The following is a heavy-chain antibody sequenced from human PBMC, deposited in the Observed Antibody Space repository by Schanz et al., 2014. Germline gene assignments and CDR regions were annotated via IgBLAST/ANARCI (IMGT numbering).Heavy chain of an antibody. CDR2: IGTSGGT. V-gene: IGHV3-21*01. Sequence: EVQLVESGGGLVQPGGSLRLSCAASGLIFSNYVMSWVRQAPGKGLEWVSTIGTSGGTNYAESVKGRFTISRDNAKNSLYLQMNGLRAEDTAVYYCARVALPGYSSPRDAFDIWGQGTWVTVSS. D-gene: IGHD5-18*01. CDR3: ARVALPGYSSPRDAFDI. CDR1: GLIFSNYV. J-gene: IGHJ3*02.